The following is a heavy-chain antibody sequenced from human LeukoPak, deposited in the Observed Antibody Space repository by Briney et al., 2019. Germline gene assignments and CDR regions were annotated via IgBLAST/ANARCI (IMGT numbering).Heavy chain of an antibody. J-gene: IGHJ4*02. CDR2: INHSGST. CDR1: GGSFSGYY. CDR3: ARGIPWSSSHFDY. Sequence: SETLSLTCAVYGGSFSGYYWSWIRQPPGKGLEWIGEINHSGSTNYNPSLKSRVTISVGTSKNQFSLKLSSVTAADTAVYYCARGIPWSSSHFDYWGQGTLVTVSS. D-gene: IGHD6-19*01. V-gene: IGHV4-34*01.